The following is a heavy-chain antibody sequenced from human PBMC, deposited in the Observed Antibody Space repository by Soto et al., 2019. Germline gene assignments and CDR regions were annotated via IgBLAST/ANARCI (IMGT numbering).Heavy chain of an antibody. CDR1: GGSFSGYY. V-gene: IGHV4-34*01. D-gene: IGHD6-19*01. CDR2: INHSGST. J-gene: IGHJ4*02. Sequence: SETLSLTCAVYGGSFSGYYWSWIRQPPGKGLEWIGEINHSGSTNYNPSLKSRVTISVDTSKNQFSLKLSSVTAADTAVYYCARGLRKQWLAPRFDYWGQGTLVTVSS. CDR3: ARGLRKQWLAPRFDY.